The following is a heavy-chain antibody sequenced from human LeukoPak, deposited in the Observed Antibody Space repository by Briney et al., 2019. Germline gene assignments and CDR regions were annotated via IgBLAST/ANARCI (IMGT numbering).Heavy chain of an antibody. V-gene: IGHV3-30*04. CDR3: ARGKGCSSTSCPGGYFDL. D-gene: IGHD2-2*01. J-gene: IGHJ2*01. CDR2: ISYDGSNK. Sequence: GGSLRLSCAASGFTFSSYAVHWVRQAPGKGLEWVAVISYDGSNKYYADSVKGRFTISRDNSKNTLYLQMNSLRAEDTAVYYCARGKGCSSTSCPGGYFDLWGRGTLVTVSS. CDR1: GFTFSSYA.